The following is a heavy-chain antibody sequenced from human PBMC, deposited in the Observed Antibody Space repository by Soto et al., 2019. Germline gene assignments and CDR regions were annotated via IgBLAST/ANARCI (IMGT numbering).Heavy chain of an antibody. D-gene: IGHD3-10*01. CDR2: MYHSGVT. V-gene: IGHV4-4*02. CDR3: AKDMENGYNPYYYYGMDV. Sequence: SGTLSLTCAVSGGSITSNTWWTWVRQSPGKGLEWIGEMYHSGVTSYNPSLGRRVTMSVDKSRNQFSLRLNSVSAADTALYYCAKDMENGYNPYYYYGMDVWGQGTTVTVSS. CDR1: GGSITSNTW. J-gene: IGHJ6*02.